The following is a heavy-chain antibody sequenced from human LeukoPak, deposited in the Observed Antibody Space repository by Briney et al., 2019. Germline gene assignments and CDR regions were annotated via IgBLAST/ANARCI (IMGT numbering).Heavy chain of an antibody. J-gene: IGHJ4*02. V-gene: IGHV3-30*18. CDR3: AKDGQLGGSSWFTLYFDF. D-gene: IGHD6-13*01. Sequence: GGSLRLSCAASRFSFRSYDMHWVRQAPGKGLEWLAVSSYDGSNTYYTDSVKGRFTISRDNSKNTLYLQMNSLRPEDTAVYYCAKDGQLGGSSWFTLYFDFWGQGTLVTVSS. CDR2: SSYDGSNT. CDR1: RFSFRSYD.